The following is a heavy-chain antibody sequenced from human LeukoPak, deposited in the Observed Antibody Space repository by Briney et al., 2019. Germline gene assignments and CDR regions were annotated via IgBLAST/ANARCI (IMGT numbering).Heavy chain of an antibody. CDR1: GGSISSSSYY. V-gene: IGHV4-39*07. CDR3: ARDRVHDYGDYVGNAFDI. Sequence: SETLSLTCTVSGGSISSSSYYWGWIRQPPGKGLEWIGSIYYSGSTYYNPSLKSRVTMSVDTSKNQFSLKLSSVTAADTAVYYCARDRVHDYGDYVGNAFDIWGQGTMVTVSS. J-gene: IGHJ3*02. D-gene: IGHD4-17*01. CDR2: IYYSGST.